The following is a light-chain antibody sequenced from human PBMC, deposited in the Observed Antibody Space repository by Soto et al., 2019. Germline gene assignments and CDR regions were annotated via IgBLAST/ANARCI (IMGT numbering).Light chain of an antibody. V-gene: IGKV3-20*01. J-gene: IGKJ3*01. CDR2: GAS. CDR3: QQYSSSPPEFT. CDR1: QSVNSNY. Sequence: EIVLTQSPGTLSVSPGERVTLSCRASQSVNSNYLAWYQQRPGQAPRLLIFGASYRATGIPDRFSGSGSGTDFTLTIIRLVPDDFAVYYCQQYSSSPPEFTFGPGTKVDI.